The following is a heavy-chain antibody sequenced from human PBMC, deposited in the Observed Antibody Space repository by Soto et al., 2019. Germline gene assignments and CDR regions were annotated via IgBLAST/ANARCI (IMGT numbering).Heavy chain of an antibody. CDR1: GFTFSSYS. CDR3: ARSRYNDY. Sequence: EVQLVESGGGLVQPGGSLRLSCAASGFTFSSYSMNWVRQAPGKGLEWVSYISSSSSSISYTDSVKGRFTISRDNAKNSLYVQMNSLGAEDTAVYYCARSRYNDYWGQGTLVTVSS. D-gene: IGHD1-1*01. V-gene: IGHV3-48*01. CDR2: ISSSSSSI. J-gene: IGHJ4*02.